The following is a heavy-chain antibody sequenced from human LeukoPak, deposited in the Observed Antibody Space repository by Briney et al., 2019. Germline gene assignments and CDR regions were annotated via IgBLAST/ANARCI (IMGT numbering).Heavy chain of an antibody. D-gene: IGHD6-19*01. V-gene: IGHV3-7*01. J-gene: IGHJ5*02. CDR2: INQDGSEK. CDR1: GFTFSTYW. CDR3: ARGSGRDWFDP. Sequence: GGSLRLSCAASGFTFSTYWMSWVRQAPGKGLEWAANINQDGSEKYCVDSVKGRFTISRDNAKNSLYLQMNSPRADDTAVYYCARGSGRDWFDPWGQGTLVTVSS.